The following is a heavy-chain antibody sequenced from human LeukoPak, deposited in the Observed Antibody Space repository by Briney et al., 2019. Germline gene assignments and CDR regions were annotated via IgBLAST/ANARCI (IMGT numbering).Heavy chain of an antibody. Sequence: SETLSLTCTVSGGSISSYYWSWIRQPAGKGLEWIGRIYTSGSTNYNPSLKGRVTMSIDTSKNQFSLKLSSVTAADTALYYCARDLAVAGIFDYWGQGTLVTVSS. D-gene: IGHD6-19*01. CDR3: ARDLAVAGIFDY. V-gene: IGHV4-4*07. CDR1: GGSISSYY. J-gene: IGHJ4*02. CDR2: IYTSGST.